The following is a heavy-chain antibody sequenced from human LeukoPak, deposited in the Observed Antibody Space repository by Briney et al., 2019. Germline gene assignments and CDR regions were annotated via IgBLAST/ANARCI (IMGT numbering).Heavy chain of an antibody. Sequence: ASVKVSCKASGYTFTSYGISWVRQAPGQRLEWMGWISDYNSNTTYVQKLQGRVTMTTDTSTSTAYMELRSLRSDDTAVYYCARETGTTVSPDYWGQGTLVTVSS. CDR2: ISDYNSNT. CDR1: GYTFTSYG. D-gene: IGHD1-7*01. CDR3: ARETGTTVSPDY. J-gene: IGHJ4*02. V-gene: IGHV1-18*01.